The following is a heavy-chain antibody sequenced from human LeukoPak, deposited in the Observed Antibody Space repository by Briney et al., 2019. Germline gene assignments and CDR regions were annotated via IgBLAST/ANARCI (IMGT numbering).Heavy chain of an antibody. J-gene: IGHJ3*02. D-gene: IGHD1-20*01. Sequence: SETLSLTCAVPGGSISSSSYYWGWIRQPPGKGLEWIGSIYYSGSTYYNPSLKSRVTISVDTSKNQFSLRLSSVTAADTAVYYCGGITGTRRGFDIWGQGTMVTVSS. CDR3: GGITGTRRGFDI. CDR1: GGSISSSSYY. V-gene: IGHV4-39*07. CDR2: IYYSGST.